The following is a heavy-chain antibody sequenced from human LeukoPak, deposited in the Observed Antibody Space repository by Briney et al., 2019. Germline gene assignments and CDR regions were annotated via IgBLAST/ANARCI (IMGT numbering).Heavy chain of an antibody. CDR2: IKQDGSEK. D-gene: IGHD3-10*01. CDR1: GFTFSGYR. J-gene: IGHJ4*02. Sequence: PGGSLRLSCAASGFTFSGYRMNWVRQAPGKGLEWVANIKQDGSEKYYVDSVKGRFTISRDNAKNSLYLQMNSLRAEDTAVYYCARDFYYYASGKAFDYWGQGTLVTVSS. CDR3: ARDFYYYASGKAFDY. V-gene: IGHV3-7*01.